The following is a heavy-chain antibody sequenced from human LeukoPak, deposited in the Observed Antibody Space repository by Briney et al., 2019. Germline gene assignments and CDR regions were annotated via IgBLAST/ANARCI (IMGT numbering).Heavy chain of an antibody. J-gene: IGHJ2*01. V-gene: IGHV4-4*07. D-gene: IGHD6-13*01. CDR1: GGSIRSYY. CDR2: IYTSGST. Sequence: SETLSLTCTVSGGSIRSYYWSWIRQPAGKGLEWIVRIYTSGSTNYNPSLKSRVTMSVDTSKNQSSLKLRSVTAGDKAVSYCARGSSRWSDWYFDLWGRGTLVTVSS. CDR3: ARGSSRWSDWYFDL.